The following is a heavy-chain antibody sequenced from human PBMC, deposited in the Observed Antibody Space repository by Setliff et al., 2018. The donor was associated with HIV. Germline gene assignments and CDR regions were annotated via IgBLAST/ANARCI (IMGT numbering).Heavy chain of an antibody. CDR2: IKAGNGNT. J-gene: IGHJ5*02. Sequence: ASGKVSCKASGYTFTSYAMHWERQAPGQRLEWMGWIKAGNGNTKYSQKFQSRVTITSDTSARKAYMALSSLRSEDTAVYYCARAGCDSNRCYLYNWFDPWGQGPLVTVSS. D-gene: IGHD3-22*01. V-gene: IGHV1-3*01. CDR3: ARAGCDSNRCYLYNWFDP. CDR1: GYTFTSYA.